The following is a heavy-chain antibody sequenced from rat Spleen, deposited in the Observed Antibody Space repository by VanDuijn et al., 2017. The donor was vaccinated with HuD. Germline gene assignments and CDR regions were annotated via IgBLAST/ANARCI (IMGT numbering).Heavy chain of an antibody. CDR1: GYSITSNY. D-gene: IGHD1-1*01. V-gene: IGHV3-1*01. CDR2: ISYSGST. J-gene: IGHJ1*01. CDR3: ANSGDYWYFDF. Sequence: EVQLQESGPGLVKPSQSLSLTCSVTGYSITSNYWGWIRKFPGNKMEWIGHISYSGSTSYNPSLKSRISITRDTSKNQFFLQVNSVTTEETATYYCANSGDYWYFDFWGPGTMVTVSS.